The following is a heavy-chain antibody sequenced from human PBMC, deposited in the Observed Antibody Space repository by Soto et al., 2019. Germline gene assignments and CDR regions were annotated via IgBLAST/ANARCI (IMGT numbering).Heavy chain of an antibody. J-gene: IGHJ6*02. CDR3: ASGYSSSWPPFSSYYYYYGMDV. D-gene: IGHD6-13*01. CDR1: GGSISSYY. V-gene: IGHV4-59*01. Sequence: SETLYLTCTVSGGSISSYYWSWIRQPPGKGLEWIGYIYYSGSTNYNPSLKSRVTISVDTSKNQFSLKLSSVTAADTAVYYCASGYSSSWPPFSSYYYYYGMDVWGQGTTVTVSS. CDR2: IYYSGST.